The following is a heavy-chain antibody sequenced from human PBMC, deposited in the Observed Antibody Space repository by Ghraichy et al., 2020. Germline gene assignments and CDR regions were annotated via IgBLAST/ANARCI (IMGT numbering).Heavy chain of an antibody. CDR1: GFTFSNYA. CDR3: ARDGYGGNFGFVLCYFDL. V-gene: IGHV3-30*01. Sequence: GGSLRLSCVGSGFTFSNYAMHWVRQAPGKGLEWVAVISYDGNNEHYADSVKGRFTITRDNSKNTLYLQMNSLRSEDTAVYSCARDGYGGNFGFVLCYFDLWGRGTLVTVSS. D-gene: IGHD4/OR15-4a*01. CDR2: ISYDGNNE. J-gene: IGHJ2*01.